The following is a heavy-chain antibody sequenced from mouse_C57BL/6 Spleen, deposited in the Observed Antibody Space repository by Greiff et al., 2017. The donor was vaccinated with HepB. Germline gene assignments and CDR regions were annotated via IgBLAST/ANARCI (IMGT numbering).Heavy chain of an antibody. CDR1: GFSLSTSGMG. J-gene: IGHJ3*01. CDR3: ARSRGTTVAPWFAY. Sequence: QVTLKESGPGILQSSQTLSLTCSFSGFSLSTSGMGVSWIRQPSGKGLEWLAHIYWDDDKRYNPSLKSRLTISKDTSRNQVFLKITSVDTADTATYYRARSRGTTVAPWFAYWGQGTLVTVSA. V-gene: IGHV8-12*01. D-gene: IGHD1-1*01. CDR2: IYWDDDK.